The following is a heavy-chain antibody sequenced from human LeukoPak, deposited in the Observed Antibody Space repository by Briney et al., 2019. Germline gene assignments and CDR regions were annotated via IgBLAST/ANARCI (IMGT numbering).Heavy chain of an antibody. Sequence: GASVKVSCKASGYTFTSYGISWVRQAPGQGLEWMGWINPNSGGINYAQKFQGRVTMTRDTSISTAYMELIRLRADDTAVYYCARGPGTSYYMDVWGKGTTVTVSS. CDR1: GYTFTSYG. CDR2: INPNSGGI. J-gene: IGHJ6*03. V-gene: IGHV1-2*02. CDR3: ARGPGTSYYMDV. D-gene: IGHD1-1*01.